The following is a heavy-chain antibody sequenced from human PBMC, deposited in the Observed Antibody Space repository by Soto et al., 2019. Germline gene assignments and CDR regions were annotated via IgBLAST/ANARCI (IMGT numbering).Heavy chain of an antibody. CDR1: GGSISNYY. CDR2: IYYSGST. D-gene: IGHD2-15*01. Sequence: QVQLQGSGPGLVKPSETLSLTCTVTGGSISNYYWNWIRQPPGKGLEWIGNIYYSGSTNYNPSFEGRVTMTVDTSKNQSSLKLTSLSSADTAVYFCVRDPSCGNSYFDLWGRGTLVTVSS. V-gene: IGHV4-59*01. CDR3: VRDPSCGNSYFDL. J-gene: IGHJ2*01.